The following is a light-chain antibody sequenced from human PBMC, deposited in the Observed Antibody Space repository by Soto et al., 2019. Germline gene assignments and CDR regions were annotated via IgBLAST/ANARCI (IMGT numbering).Light chain of an antibody. CDR1: QSIGTS. V-gene: IGKV1-5*01. J-gene: IGKJ1*01. CDR3: QQYNGFSRT. Sequence: DIQMTQSPSTLSASVGARVTITCRASQSIGTSLAWYQQKPGTAPKLLIYDASGLERGLPSRFSGSGSGTDFALTVRSLQTGDFATYYGQQYNGFSRTFGQGTKVEVK. CDR2: DAS.